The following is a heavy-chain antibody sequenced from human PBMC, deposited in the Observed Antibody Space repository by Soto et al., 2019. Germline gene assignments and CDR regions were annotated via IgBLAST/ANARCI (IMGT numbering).Heavy chain of an antibody. CDR1: GYTFTSYG. V-gene: IGHV1-18*01. Sequence: ASEKVSRKACGYTFTSYGMSFVRQAPGQGLEWLGWISAYNGNTNYAQKLQGRDTMTKDTSKSRHHMELSSLRSDDTAVYYFAYLGSHYGDHIFDYWGQGDLVTVSS. CDR2: ISAYNGNT. CDR3: AYLGSHYGDHIFDY. D-gene: IGHD1-26*01. J-gene: IGHJ4*02.